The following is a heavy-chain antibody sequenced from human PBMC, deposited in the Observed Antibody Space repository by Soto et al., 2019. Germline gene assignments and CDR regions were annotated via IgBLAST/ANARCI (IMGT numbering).Heavy chain of an antibody. J-gene: IGHJ5*02. Sequence: SVKVSFQASCYTFTSEGISWVRQAPGQGLEWMGWISAYNGNTNYAQKLQGRVTMTTDTSTSTAYMELRSLRSDDTAVYYCARGDYLWWFDPWGQGTLVTVYS. CDR2: ISAYNGNT. V-gene: IGHV1-18*01. CDR3: ARGDYLWWFDP. D-gene: IGHD4-17*01. CDR1: CYTFTSEG.